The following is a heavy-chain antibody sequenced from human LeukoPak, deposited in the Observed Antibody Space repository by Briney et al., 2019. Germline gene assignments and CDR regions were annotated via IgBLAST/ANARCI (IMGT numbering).Heavy chain of an antibody. CDR1: GFTFSNYA. CDR2: ILGSGGST. CDR3: AKWGHYDVLTGYYVPDY. J-gene: IGHJ4*02. Sequence: PGASLRLSCAASGFTFSNYAMSWVRQAPGKGLEWVSAILGSGGSTYYADSVKGRFTVPRDNSKSTLYLQMNSLRAEDTALYYCAKWGHYDVLTGYYVPDYWGQGTLVTVSS. D-gene: IGHD3-9*01. V-gene: IGHV3-23*01.